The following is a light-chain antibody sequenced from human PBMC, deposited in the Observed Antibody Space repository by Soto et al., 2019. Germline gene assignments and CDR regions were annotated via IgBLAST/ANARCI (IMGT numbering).Light chain of an antibody. CDR1: QTISSW. CDR3: QHYNSYSEA. CDR2: KAS. V-gene: IGKV1-5*03. J-gene: IGKJ1*01. Sequence: DIQMTQSPSSLSGSVGGRVTITCLASQTISSWLAWYQQKSGKAPKLLIYKASSLKSGVPSRFSGSGSGTEFTLTISSLQPDDFATYYCQHYNSYSEAFGQGTKVDIK.